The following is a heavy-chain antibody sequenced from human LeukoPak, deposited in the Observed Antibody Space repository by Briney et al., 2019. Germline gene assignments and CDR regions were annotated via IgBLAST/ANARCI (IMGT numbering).Heavy chain of an antibody. CDR2: INHSGST. V-gene: IGHV4-34*01. J-gene: IGHJ4*02. D-gene: IGHD4-23*01. CDR3: ARGARNNYGGNSRVRGYFDY. Sequence: SETLSLTCAVYGGSFSGHYWSWIRQPPGKGLEWIGEINHSGSTNYNPSLKSRVTISVDTSKNQFSLQLSSVTAADTAVYYCARGARNNYGGNSRVRGYFDYWGQGTLVTVSS. CDR1: GGSFSGHY.